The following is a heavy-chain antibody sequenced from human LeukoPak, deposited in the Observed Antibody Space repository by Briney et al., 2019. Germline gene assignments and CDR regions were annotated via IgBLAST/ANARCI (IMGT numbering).Heavy chain of an antibody. Sequence: ASVKVSCKASGYTFTGYYMHWVRQATGQGLEWMGWINPNSGGTNYAQKFQGRVTMTRDTSISTAYMELSRLRSDDTAVYYCARDRGYSYGLYAFDIWGQGTMVTVSS. CDR2: INPNSGGT. J-gene: IGHJ3*02. V-gene: IGHV1-2*02. D-gene: IGHD5-18*01. CDR1: GYTFTGYY. CDR3: ARDRGYSYGLYAFDI.